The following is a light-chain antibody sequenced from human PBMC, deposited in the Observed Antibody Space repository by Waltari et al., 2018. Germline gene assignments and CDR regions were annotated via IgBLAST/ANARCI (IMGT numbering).Light chain of an antibody. CDR3: CSYLGSNTWV. V-gene: IGLV2-23*01. J-gene: IGLJ2*01. CDR2: GAN. CDR1: RRGVGTYAR. Sequence: QSALPQPAPGSGSPLQSITLPCPGTRRGVGTYARVSWYQHPPGRAPKLIIYGANERPSGVSNRFSGSKSGIAASLTISGLQAEDEADYYCCSYLGSNTWVFGGGTKLTVL.